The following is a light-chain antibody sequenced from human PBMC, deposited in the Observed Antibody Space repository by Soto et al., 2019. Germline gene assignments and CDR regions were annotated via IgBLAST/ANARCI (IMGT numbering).Light chain of an antibody. CDR2: NAD. V-gene: IGKV1-5*01. CDR3: QQFSLYWA. CDR1: QDINRW. Sequence: DIQMTQSPSTLSASVGDRVTITCRASQDINRWLAWYQQKPGKAPKILIYNADTLENGVPSRFSGSGYGTEFILTISSLQPDDFATYYCQQFSLYWAFGQGTKVDIK. J-gene: IGKJ1*01.